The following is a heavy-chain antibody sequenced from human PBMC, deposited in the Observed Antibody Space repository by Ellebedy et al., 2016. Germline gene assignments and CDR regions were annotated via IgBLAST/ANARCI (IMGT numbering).Heavy chain of an antibody. Sequence: SETLSLTXTVSGGSISSGGYYWSWIRQHPGKGLEWIGYIYYSGSTYYNPSLKSRVTISVDTSKNQFSLKLSSVTAADTAVYYCARYSSSWYHDAFDIWGQGTMVTVSS. D-gene: IGHD6-13*01. CDR2: IYYSGST. CDR3: ARYSSSWYHDAFDI. J-gene: IGHJ3*02. V-gene: IGHV4-31*03. CDR1: GGSISSGGYY.